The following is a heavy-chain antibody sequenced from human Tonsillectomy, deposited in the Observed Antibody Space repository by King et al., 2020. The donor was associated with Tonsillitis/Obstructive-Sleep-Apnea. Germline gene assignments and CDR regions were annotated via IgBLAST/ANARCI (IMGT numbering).Heavy chain of an antibody. CDR2: IYYSGGT. V-gene: IGHV4-59*11. Sequence: QLQESGPGLVKPSETLSLTCTVSGGSISSHYWNWTRRPPARGLEWSGYIYYSGGTNYNPSLKSRVTISVDTSKNQFSLKLSSVTAADTAVYYCARAVGTAMVRDYYYYNAMDVGGQGTTVTVSS. CDR3: ARAVGTAMVRDYYYYNAMDV. J-gene: IGHJ6*02. D-gene: IGHD5-18*01. CDR1: GGSISSHY.